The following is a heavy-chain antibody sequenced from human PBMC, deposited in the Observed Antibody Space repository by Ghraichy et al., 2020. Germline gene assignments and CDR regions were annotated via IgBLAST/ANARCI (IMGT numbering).Heavy chain of an antibody. D-gene: IGHD7-27*01. J-gene: IGHJ4*02. CDR2: IIPILGIA. V-gene: IGHV1-69*04. CDR1: VGTFSSYA. Sequence: SVKVSCKASVGTFSSYAISWVRQAPGQGLEWMGRIIPILGIANYAQKFQGRVTITADKSTSTAYMELSSLRSEDTAVYYCARVETGGPSLFDYWGQGTLVTVSS. CDR3: ARVETGGPSLFDY.